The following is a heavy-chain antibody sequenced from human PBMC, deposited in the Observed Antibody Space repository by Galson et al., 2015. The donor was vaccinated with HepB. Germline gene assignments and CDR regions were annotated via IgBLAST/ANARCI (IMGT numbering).Heavy chain of an antibody. CDR1: GGTSSSYT. V-gene: IGHV1-69*02. D-gene: IGHD6-19*01. Sequence: SVKVSCKASGGTSSSYTISWVRQAPGQGLEWMGRIIPILGIANYAQKFQGRVTITADKSTSTAYMELSSLRSEDTAVYYCARGKTSGWYNWFDPWGQGTLVTVST. CDR2: IIPILGIA. CDR3: ARGKTSGWYNWFDP. J-gene: IGHJ5*02.